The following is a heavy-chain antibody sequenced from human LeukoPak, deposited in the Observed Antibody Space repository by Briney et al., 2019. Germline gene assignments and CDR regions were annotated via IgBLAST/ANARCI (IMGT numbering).Heavy chain of an antibody. CDR2: ISSSSSYI. V-gene: IGHV3-21*01. Sequence: GGSLRLSCAASGFTFSSYSMNWVRQAPGKGLEWVSSISSSSSYIYYADSVKGRFTISRDNAKNSLYLQMNSLRAEDTAVYYCARVDLGYCSSTSCWVGMDVWGQGTTVTVSS. J-gene: IGHJ6*02. D-gene: IGHD2-2*01. CDR1: GFTFSSYS. CDR3: ARVDLGYCSSTSCWVGMDV.